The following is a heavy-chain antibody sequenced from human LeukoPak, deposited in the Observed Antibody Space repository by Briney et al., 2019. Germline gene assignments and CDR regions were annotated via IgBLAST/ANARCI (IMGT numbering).Heavy chain of an antibody. J-gene: IGHJ4*02. Sequence: ASGRVSCTASGYTFTSYYMHWVRQAPGQGREWMGIINLSGGSTSYAQKFQGRVTMTRDTSTSTVYMELSSLRAEDTAVYYCASGEGGSRHYWGEGTLVTVSS. CDR1: GYTFTSYY. CDR2: INLSGGST. V-gene: IGHV1-46*01. D-gene: IGHD2-15*01. CDR3: ASGEGGSRHY.